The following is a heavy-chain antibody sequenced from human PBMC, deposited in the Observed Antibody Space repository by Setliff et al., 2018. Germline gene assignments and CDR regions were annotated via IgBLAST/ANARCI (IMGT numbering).Heavy chain of an antibody. CDR3: SRLVRFCARTACQRLSGGEF. Sequence: ASVKVSCKTAGYALNRYGLTWVRQAPGQGLEWMGWISPYNGHTNSAQKLQGRVTMTTDTSTNTAYMELRSLRSDDTAMYYCSRLVRFCARTACQRLSGGEFWGQGTLVTVSS. D-gene: IGHD3-3*01. J-gene: IGHJ4*02. V-gene: IGHV1-18*01. CDR1: GYALNRYG. CDR2: ISPYNGHT.